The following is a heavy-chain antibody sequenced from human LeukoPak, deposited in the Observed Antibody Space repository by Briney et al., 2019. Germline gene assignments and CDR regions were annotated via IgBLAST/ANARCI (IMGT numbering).Heavy chain of an antibody. J-gene: IGHJ4*02. D-gene: IGHD1-26*01. CDR2: IYYSGST. V-gene: IGHV4-39*01. Sequence: SETLSLTCTVSGGSISSSSYYWGWIRQRPGKGLEWIGSIYYSGSTYNNPSLKSRVTISVDTSKNQFSLKLSSVTAADTAVYYCARHEILGATFSDYWGQGTLVTVSS. CDR3: ARHEILGATFSDY. CDR1: GGSISSSSYY.